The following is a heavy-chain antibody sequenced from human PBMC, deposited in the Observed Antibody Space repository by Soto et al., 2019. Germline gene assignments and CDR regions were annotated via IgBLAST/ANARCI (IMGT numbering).Heavy chain of an antibody. CDR3: ARGPYDFWSGYYSVFDH. Sequence: ASVKVSCKASGYTFTSYYIHWVRQAPGQGLEWMGIINPSGGSTNYAHKFQGRVTMTRDTSTNIVYMEMTSLRSEDTAVYFCARGPYDFWSGYYSVFDHWGQGTLVTVSS. V-gene: IGHV1-46*03. D-gene: IGHD3-3*01. CDR1: GYTFTSYY. J-gene: IGHJ5*02. CDR2: INPSGGST.